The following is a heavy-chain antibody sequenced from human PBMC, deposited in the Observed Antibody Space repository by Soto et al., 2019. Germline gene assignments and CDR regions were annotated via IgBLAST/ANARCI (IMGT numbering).Heavy chain of an antibody. CDR2: VYNIGST. CDR1: GGSISSNY. Sequence: SETLSLTCSVSGGSISSNYWTWIRQPPGKGLEWIGYVYNIGSTNYNPSLKSRVTISEDTSKSQFSLKVNSMTAADTAVYYCARYRREAGAGYTLDNWGQGILGTGYS. V-gene: IGHV4-59*01. D-gene: IGHD1-1*01. J-gene: IGHJ4*02. CDR3: ARYRREAGAGYTLDN.